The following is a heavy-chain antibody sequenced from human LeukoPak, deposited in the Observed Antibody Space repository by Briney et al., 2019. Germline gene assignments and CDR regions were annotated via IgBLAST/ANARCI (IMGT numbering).Heavy chain of an antibody. J-gene: IGHJ4*02. CDR2: ISYDGSNK. CDR1: GFTFTTYA. D-gene: IGHD2-2*02. Sequence: GGSLRLSCAASGFTFTTYAMHWVRQAPGKGLEWVAVISYDGSNKYYADSVKGRFTISRDNSKNTLYLQMNSLRAEDTAVYYCAKERYQLLYPSPIDYWGQGTLVTVSS. CDR3: AKERYQLLYPSPIDY. V-gene: IGHV3-30-3*01.